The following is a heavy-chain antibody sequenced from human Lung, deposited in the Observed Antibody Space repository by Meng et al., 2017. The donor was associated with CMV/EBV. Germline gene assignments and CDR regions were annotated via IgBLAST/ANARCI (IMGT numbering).Heavy chain of an antibody. D-gene: IGHD2-15*01. Sequence: GGSXRLXCAVSGLTFSSYVLHWVRQAPGKGLEWVAVIWYDGSNKYYADSVKGRFTISRANSKNTLYMQMNVLTAEDTAVYYCAKDVASPTQPYDYYDGMDVXGQGXTVTVSS. CDR1: GLTFSSYV. V-gene: IGHV3-33*06. CDR3: AKDVASPTQPYDYYDGMDV. CDR2: IWYDGSNK. J-gene: IGHJ6*02.